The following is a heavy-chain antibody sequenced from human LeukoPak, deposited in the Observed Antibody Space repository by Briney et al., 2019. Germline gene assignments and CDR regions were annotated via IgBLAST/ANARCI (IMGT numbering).Heavy chain of an antibody. D-gene: IGHD3-3*01. CDR1: GYTFTSYD. CDR3: ARGLSLEWLLFDYYYYYYYMDV. J-gene: IGHJ6*03. CDR2: MNPNSGNT. Sequence: ASVKVSCKASGYTFTSYDINWVRQATGQGLEWMGWMNPNSGNTGYAQKFQGRVTMTRNTSISTAYMELSSLRSEDTAVYYCARGLSLEWLLFDYYYYYYYMDVWGKGTTVTVSS. V-gene: IGHV1-8*01.